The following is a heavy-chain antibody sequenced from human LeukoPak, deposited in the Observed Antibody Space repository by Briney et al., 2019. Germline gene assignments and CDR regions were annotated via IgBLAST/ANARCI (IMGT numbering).Heavy chain of an antibody. J-gene: IGHJ1*01. D-gene: IGHD3-16*01. Sequence: ASVKVSCKASGYIFTGYYMHWVRQAPGQGLEWMGFIDPNNGGTNYAQKFQGRVTLTRDTSISTAYMELSSLRSDDTAVYHCAKDEGGWGQGTLVTVSS. CDR1: GYIFTGYY. V-gene: IGHV1-2*02. CDR3: AKDEGG. CDR2: IDPNNGGT.